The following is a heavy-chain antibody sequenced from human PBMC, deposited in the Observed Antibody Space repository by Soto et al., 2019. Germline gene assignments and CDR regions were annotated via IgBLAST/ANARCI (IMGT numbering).Heavy chain of an antibody. CDR1: GGSISSGVYY. CDR2: IYYSGST. J-gene: IGHJ4*02. Sequence: PSETLSLTCTFSGGSISSGVYYWRWIRQPPGKGLEWIGYIYYSGSTYYNPSLKSRVTISVDTSKNQFSLKLSSVTAAATAFYYCARGSYYYDSSGYYHYWGQGNLVTLSS. D-gene: IGHD3-22*01. CDR3: ARGSYYYDSSGYYHY. V-gene: IGHV4-30-4*01.